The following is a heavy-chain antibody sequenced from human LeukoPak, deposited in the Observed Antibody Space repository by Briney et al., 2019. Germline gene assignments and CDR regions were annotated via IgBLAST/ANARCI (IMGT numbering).Heavy chain of an antibody. J-gene: IGHJ6*03. CDR3: ARAIEYKDMDV. Sequence: SETLSLTCTVSGGSVNNHYWSWLRQSAEKGLEWIGRIDTSGHTRSHPSLRNRLRMSVDTSKNQFSLRLDSVTAADTAVYYCARAIEYKDMDVWGKGTTVTVSS. D-gene: IGHD6-6*01. V-gene: IGHV4-4*07. CDR1: GGSVNNHY. CDR2: IDTSGHT.